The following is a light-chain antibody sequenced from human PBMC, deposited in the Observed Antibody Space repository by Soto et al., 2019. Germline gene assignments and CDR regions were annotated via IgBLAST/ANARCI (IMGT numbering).Light chain of an antibody. CDR2: DAS. J-gene: IGKJ4*01. CDR1: QSISSY. V-gene: IGKV1-5*01. CDR3: QQYNSYSPLT. Sequence: DIQITQSPASLSASVGDRVTITCLASQSISSYLNWYQQKPGKAPKLLIYDASSLESGVPSRFSGSGSGTEFTLTISSLQPDDFATYYCQQYNSYSPLTFGGGTKVDIK.